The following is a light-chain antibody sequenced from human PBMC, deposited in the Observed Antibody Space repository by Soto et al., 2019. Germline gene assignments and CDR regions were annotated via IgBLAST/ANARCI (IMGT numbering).Light chain of an antibody. CDR3: QQYYSYPPT. CDR2: AAS. CDR1: QSISSW. V-gene: IGKV1-5*01. J-gene: IGKJ1*01. Sequence: DIQMTQSHSTLSGSVGDRVTITCRASQSISSWLAWYQQKPGKAPKLLIYAASTLQSGVPSRFSGSGSGTDFTLTISCLQSEDFATYYCQQYYSYPPTFGQGTKVDIK.